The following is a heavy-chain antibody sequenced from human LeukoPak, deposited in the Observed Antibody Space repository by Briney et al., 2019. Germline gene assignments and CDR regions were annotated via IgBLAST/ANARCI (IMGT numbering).Heavy chain of an antibody. J-gene: IGHJ4*02. V-gene: IGHV3-7*02. CDR1: GFTFTYYW. D-gene: IGHD1-14*01. Sequence: GGSLRLSCAVSGFTFTYYWMTWVRQAPGKGLEWVANINRDGSEKYYVDSVKGRFTISRDNAKNSLYLQLNSLRAEDTAVYYCATGTSGYNPYWGQGTLVTVSS. CDR3: ATGTSGYNPY. CDR2: INRDGSEK.